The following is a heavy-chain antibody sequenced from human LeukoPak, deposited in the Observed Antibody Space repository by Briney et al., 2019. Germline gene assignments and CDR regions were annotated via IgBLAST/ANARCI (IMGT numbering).Heavy chain of an antibody. Sequence: GGSLRLSCAASGFTFDDYGMSWVRQAPGKGLEWVSGINWNGGSTGYADSVKGRFTISRDNSKNTLYLQMNSLRAEDTAVYYCARVVSLGYCPYWGQGTLVTVSS. V-gene: IGHV3-20*04. CDR1: GFTFDDYG. CDR2: INWNGGST. J-gene: IGHJ4*02. D-gene: IGHD2-15*01. CDR3: ARVVSLGYCPY.